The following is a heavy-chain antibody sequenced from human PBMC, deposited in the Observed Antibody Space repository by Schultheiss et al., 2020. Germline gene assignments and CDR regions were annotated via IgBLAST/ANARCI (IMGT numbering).Heavy chain of an antibody. CDR2: IYYSGST. J-gene: IGHJ6*02. D-gene: IGHD6-13*01. CDR3: ARDLSYSSSWYGFDYYYGMDV. V-gene: IGHV4-59*01. CDR1: GGSISSYY. Sequence: SETLSLTCTVSGGSISSYYWSWIRQPPGKGLEWIGYIYYSGSTNYNPSLKSRVTISVDTSKNQFSLKLSSVTAADTAVYYCARDLSYSSSWYGFDYYYGMDVWGQGTTVTAP.